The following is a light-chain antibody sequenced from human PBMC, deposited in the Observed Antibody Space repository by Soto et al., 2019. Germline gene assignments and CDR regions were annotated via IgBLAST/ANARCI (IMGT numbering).Light chain of an antibody. J-gene: IGLJ2*01. CDR1: TGAVTSGHY. V-gene: IGLV7-46*01. Sequence: QAVVTQEPSLTVSPGGTVTLTCGSSTGAVTSGHYSYWFQQKPGRAPTTLIYDTTHKHSLTPARFSASLLGGKAALTLSGAQHEDEADYYCLLPVNGARVFGGGTKLTVL. CDR2: DTT. CDR3: LLPVNGARV.